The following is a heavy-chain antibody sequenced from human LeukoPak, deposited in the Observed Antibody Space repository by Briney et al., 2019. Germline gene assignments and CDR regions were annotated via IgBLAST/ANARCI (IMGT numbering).Heavy chain of an antibody. D-gene: IGHD4-17*01. CDR1: GFTFGSYQ. Sequence: GGSLRLSCAASGFTFGSYQMNWVRQAPGKGLEWVSYISSSGSTIYYADSVKGRFTISRDNAKNSLYLQMNSLRAEDTAVYYCARDHYGDYVGEYYYYGMDVWGQGTTVTVSS. CDR2: ISSSGSTI. J-gene: IGHJ6*02. V-gene: IGHV3-48*03. CDR3: ARDHYGDYVGEYYYYGMDV.